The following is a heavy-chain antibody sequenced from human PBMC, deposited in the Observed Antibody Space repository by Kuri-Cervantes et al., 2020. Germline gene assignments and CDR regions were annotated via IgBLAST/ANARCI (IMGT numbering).Heavy chain of an antibody. V-gene: IGHV4-39*01. Sequence: SETLSLTCTVSGGSISSSSYYWGWIRQPPGKGLEWIGSIYYSGSTYYTPSLKSRVTISVDTSKNQFSLKLSSVTAADTAVYYCARLQRDGSLYYFDYWGQGSQVTVSS. CDR1: GGSISSSSYY. J-gene: IGHJ4*02. D-gene: IGHD5-24*01. CDR3: ARLQRDGSLYYFDY. CDR2: IYYSGST.